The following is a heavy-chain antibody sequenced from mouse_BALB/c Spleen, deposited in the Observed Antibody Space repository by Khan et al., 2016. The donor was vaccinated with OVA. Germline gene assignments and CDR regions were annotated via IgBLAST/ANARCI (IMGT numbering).Heavy chain of an antibody. CDR3: ARRGKEYGRGALFAY. CDR1: GFSLNNYS. CDR2: IWSAGST. V-gene: IGHV2-2*02. J-gene: IGHJ3*01. Sequence: QVQLQQSGPGLVQPSQSLSITCTVSGFSLNNYSVHWVRQSPGKGLEWLGVIWSAGSTDYNAAFISRLTISKDNSRSQVFFKMNSLQPNDTAIYYCARRGKEYGRGALFAYWGRGTLVTVSA. D-gene: IGHD1-2*01.